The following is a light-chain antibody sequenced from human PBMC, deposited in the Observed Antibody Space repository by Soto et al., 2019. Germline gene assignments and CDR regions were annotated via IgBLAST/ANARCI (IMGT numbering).Light chain of an antibody. J-gene: IGLJ2*01. CDR3: AAWDDSLSGVV. Sequence: QSALTQPPSVSGSPGQSVTISCTGTSSDVGSYNRVSWYQQPPGTAPKLLIYEVSNRPSGVPDRFSGSKSGNTASLTISGLRSEDEADYYCAAWDDSLSGVVFGGGTKATVL. CDR1: SSDVGSYNR. CDR2: EVS. V-gene: IGLV2-18*01.